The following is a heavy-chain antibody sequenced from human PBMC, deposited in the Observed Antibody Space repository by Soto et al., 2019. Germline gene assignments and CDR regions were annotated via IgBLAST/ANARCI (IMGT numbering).Heavy chain of an antibody. D-gene: IGHD1-26*01. CDR3: ARGGSLYWYFDL. CDR1: GFTFSSYG. V-gene: IGHV3-30*03. J-gene: IGHJ2*01. CDR2: ISYDGSNK. Sequence: PGGSLRLSCAASGFTFSSYGMHWVRQAPGKGLEWVAVISYDGSNKYYADSVKGRLTISRDNSKNTLYLQMNSLRSEDTAVYYCARGGSLYWYFDLWGRGTLVTVSS.